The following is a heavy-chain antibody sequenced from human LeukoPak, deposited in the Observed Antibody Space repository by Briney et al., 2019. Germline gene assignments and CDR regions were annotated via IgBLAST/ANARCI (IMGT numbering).Heavy chain of an antibody. CDR2: MTVTNKI. V-gene: IGHV3-69-1*02. D-gene: IGHD4-17*01. CDR1: GFTFSSHS. J-gene: IGHJ4*02. Sequence: GGSLRLSCAASGFTFSSHSINWVCQAPGKGLEWIATMTVTNKIYYADSVKGRFTISRDNAKNSLYLQMNSLRAEDTAVYYCARESGYGDYGYWGQGTLVTVSS. CDR3: ARESGYGDYGY.